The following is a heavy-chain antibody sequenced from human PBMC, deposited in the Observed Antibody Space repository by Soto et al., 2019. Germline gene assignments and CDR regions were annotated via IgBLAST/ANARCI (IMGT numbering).Heavy chain of an antibody. J-gene: IGHJ4*02. Sequence: SVKVSCKASGFTFTSSAVQWVRQARGQRLEWIGWIVVGSGNTNYAHKFQERVTITRDMSTNTAYMELGSLRSEDTAVDYCARGPRYSSGWVDYWGQGTLVTVSS. CDR1: GFTFTSSA. CDR3: ARGPRYSSGWVDY. D-gene: IGHD6-25*01. V-gene: IGHV1-58*01. CDR2: IVVGSGNT.